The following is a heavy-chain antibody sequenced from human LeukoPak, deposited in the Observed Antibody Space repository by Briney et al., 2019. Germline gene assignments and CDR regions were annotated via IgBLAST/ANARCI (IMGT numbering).Heavy chain of an antibody. CDR2: IMPLFGTA. D-gene: IGHD2-2*01. J-gene: IGHJ5*02. Sequence: SVKVSCKASGYTFTSYGISWVQQAPGQGLEWMGGIMPLFGTAKNAQKFQGRVTITRNTSISTAYMELSSLRSEDTAVYYCARGYCSSTSCYGNWFDPWGQGTLVTVSS. V-gene: IGHV1-69*05. CDR1: GYTFTSYG. CDR3: ARGYCSSTSCYGNWFDP.